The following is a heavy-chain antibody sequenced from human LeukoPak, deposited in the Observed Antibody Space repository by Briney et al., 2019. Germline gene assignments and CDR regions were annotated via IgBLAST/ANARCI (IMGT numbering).Heavy chain of an antibody. J-gene: IGHJ4*02. CDR1: GYTFTDYY. V-gene: IGHV1-2*02. D-gene: IGHD6-19*01. CDR3: ARGAVAGTGGSFDY. CDR2: INPNSGGT. Sequence: VSVKVSCKASGYTFTDYYMHWVRQAPGQGLEWMGWINPNSGGTNYAQKFQGRVTMTRDTSISTAYMELSRLRSDDTAVYYCARGAVAGTGGSFDYWGQGTLVTVSS.